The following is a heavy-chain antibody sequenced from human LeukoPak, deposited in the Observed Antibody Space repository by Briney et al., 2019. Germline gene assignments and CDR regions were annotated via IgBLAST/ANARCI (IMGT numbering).Heavy chain of an antibody. J-gene: IGHJ6*02. Sequence: ASVKVSCKASGYTFTSYGISWVRQAPGQGLEWMGWISAYNGNTNYAQKLQGRVTMTTDTPTSTAYMELRSLRSDDTAVYYCARVTPNIVVVPAAILEDYYYYYGMDVWGQGTTVTVSS. CDR2: ISAYNGNT. CDR1: GYTFTSYG. V-gene: IGHV1-18*01. CDR3: ARVTPNIVVVPAAILEDYYYYYGMDV. D-gene: IGHD2-2*01.